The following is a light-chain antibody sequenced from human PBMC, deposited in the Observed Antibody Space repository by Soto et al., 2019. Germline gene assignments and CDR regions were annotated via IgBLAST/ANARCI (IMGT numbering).Light chain of an antibody. Sequence: DIVMTQSPLSLPVTPGEPASISCRSSQSLLHSNGYNYLDWYLQRPGPSPQLLIYLGSNRASGVPDRFSGSGSGTDFTLKISRVEAEDVGVYYCMQTLQSPPLPFGGGTKVEIK. CDR3: MQTLQSPPLP. CDR1: QSLLHSNGYNY. J-gene: IGKJ4*01. CDR2: LGS. V-gene: IGKV2-28*01.